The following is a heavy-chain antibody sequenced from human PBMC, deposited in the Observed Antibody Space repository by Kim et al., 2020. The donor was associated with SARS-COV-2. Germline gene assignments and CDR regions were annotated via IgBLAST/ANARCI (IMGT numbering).Heavy chain of an antibody. CDR3: ATGSYRYYDSLEYFQH. D-gene: IGHD3-22*01. Sequence: ASVKVSCKVSGYTLTELSMHWVRQAPGKGLEWMGGFDPEDGETIYAQKFQGRVTMTEDTSTDTAYMELSSLRSEDTAVYYCATGSYRYYDSLEYFQHWGQGTLVTVSS. CDR1: GYTLTELS. CDR2: FDPEDGET. V-gene: IGHV1-24*01. J-gene: IGHJ1*01.